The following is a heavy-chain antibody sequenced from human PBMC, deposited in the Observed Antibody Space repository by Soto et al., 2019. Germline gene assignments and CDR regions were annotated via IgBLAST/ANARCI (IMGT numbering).Heavy chain of an antibody. J-gene: IGHJ6*02. D-gene: IGHD5-18*01. CDR3: ARDRHLNLRGYSYGSVPRYYGMDV. CDR1: GYTLTELS. V-gene: IGHV1-24*01. Sequence: ASVKVSCKVSGYTLTELSMHWVRQAPGKGLEWMGGFDPEDGETIYAQKFQGRVTMAEDTSTDTAYMELSSLRSEDTAVYYCARDRHLNLRGYSYGSVPRYYGMDVWGQGTTVTVSS. CDR2: FDPEDGET.